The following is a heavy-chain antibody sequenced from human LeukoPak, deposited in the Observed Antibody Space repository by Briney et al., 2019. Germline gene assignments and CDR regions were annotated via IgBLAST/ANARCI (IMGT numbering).Heavy chain of an antibody. CDR3: ARDRCSSTSCYWGGEYYFDY. Sequence: ASVKVSCKASGYTFTSYGISWVRQAPGQGLEWMRWISAYNGNTNYAQKLQGRVTMITDTSTSTAYMELRSLRSDDTAVYYCARDRCSSTSCYWGGEYYFDYWGQGTLVTVSS. CDR1: GYTFTSYG. D-gene: IGHD2-2*01. V-gene: IGHV1-18*01. J-gene: IGHJ4*02. CDR2: ISAYNGNT.